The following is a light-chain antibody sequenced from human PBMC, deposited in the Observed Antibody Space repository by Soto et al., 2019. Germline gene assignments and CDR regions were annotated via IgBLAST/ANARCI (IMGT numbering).Light chain of an antibody. CDR3: SSYTSSSTYV. Sequence: QSALTQPASVSGSPGQSITISCTGTSSDVGGYNYVSWYQQYPGKVPKLMIYDVSYRPSGVSNRFSGSKSGNTASLTISGLQAEDEADYYGSSYTSSSTYVFGTGTKLTVL. V-gene: IGLV2-14*01. CDR2: DVS. J-gene: IGLJ1*01. CDR1: SSDVGGYNY.